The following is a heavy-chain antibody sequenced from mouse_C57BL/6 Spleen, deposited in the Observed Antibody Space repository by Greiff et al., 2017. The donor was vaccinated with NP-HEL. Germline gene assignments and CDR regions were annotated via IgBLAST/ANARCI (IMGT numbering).Heavy chain of an antibody. CDR2: ISNGGGST. J-gene: IGHJ3*01. Sequence: EVKLVESGGGLVQPGGSLKLSCAASGFTFSDYYMYWVRQTPEKRLEWVAYISNGGGSTYYPDTVKGRFTISRDNAKNTLYLQMSRLKSEDTAMYYCARPGYYGSSSAWFAYWGQGTLVTVSA. V-gene: IGHV5-12*01. D-gene: IGHD1-1*01. CDR1: GFTFSDYY. CDR3: ARPGYYGSSSAWFAY.